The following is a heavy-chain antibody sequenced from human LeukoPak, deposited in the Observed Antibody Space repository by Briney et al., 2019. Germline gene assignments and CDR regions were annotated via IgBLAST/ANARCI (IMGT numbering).Heavy chain of an antibody. J-gene: IGHJ3*01. CDR1: GFTFSSYW. V-gene: IGHV3-74*01. D-gene: IGHD1-26*01. CDR2: IKSDGSST. CDR3: ARAYSGTYHAFDV. Sequence: GGSLRLSCAASGFTFSSYWMHWVRQAPGKGLVWVSRIKSDGSSTNYADSVKGRFTISRDTAKNTQYLQMNSLRAEDTAVYYCARAYSGTYHAFDVWGQGTMVTVSS.